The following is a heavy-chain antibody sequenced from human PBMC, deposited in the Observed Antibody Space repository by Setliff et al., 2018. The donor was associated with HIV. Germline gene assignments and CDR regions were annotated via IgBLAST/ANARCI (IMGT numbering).Heavy chain of an antibody. Sequence: GGSLRLSCAASGFTFSSYWMHWVRQAPGKGLVWVSRTNRDGSSTTYADSVKGRFTISRDNARNTLYLQMNSLRAEDTAVYYCARVRCGSTDCHWGPGTLVTVSS. J-gene: IGHJ4*02. CDR2: TNRDGSST. CDR3: ARVRCGSTDCH. D-gene: IGHD2-2*01. CDR1: GFTFSSYW. V-gene: IGHV3-74*01.